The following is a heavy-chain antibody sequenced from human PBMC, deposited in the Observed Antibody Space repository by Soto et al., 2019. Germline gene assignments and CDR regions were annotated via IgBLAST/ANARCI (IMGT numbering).Heavy chain of an antibody. CDR2: IWYDGSNK. Sequence: GGSLRLSCAASGFTFSSYGMHWVRQAPGKGLEWVAVIWYDGSNKYYADSVKGRFTISRDNSKNTLYLQMNSLRAEDTAVYYCANIDTAMVNMAFDYWGQGTLVTVSS. CDR1: GFTFSSYG. CDR3: ANIDTAMVNMAFDY. D-gene: IGHD5-18*01. V-gene: IGHV3-33*06. J-gene: IGHJ4*02.